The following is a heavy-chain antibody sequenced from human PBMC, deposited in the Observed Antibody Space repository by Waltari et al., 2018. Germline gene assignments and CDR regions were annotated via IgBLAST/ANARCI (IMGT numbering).Heavy chain of an antibody. V-gene: IGHV3-74*01. J-gene: IGHJ5*02. Sequence: EVQLVESGGGLVQPGGSLRLSCAASGFTFSSYWMHWVRQAPGKGLVWVSSMNSDGSSTSYADSVKGRFTISRDNAKNTLYLQMNSLRAEDTAVYYCARDGYINWFDPWGQGTLVTVSS. D-gene: IGHD5-12*01. CDR1: GFTFSSYW. CDR2: MNSDGSST. CDR3: ARDGYINWFDP.